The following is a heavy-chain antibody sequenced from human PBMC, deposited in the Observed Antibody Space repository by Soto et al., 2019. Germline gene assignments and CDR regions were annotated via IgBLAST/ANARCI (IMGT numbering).Heavy chain of an antibody. Sequence: SETLSLTRAVYGGSFSGYYWSWIRQPPGKGLEWIGYFYHSRSTYYNPSLKSRVTISVDTSKNQFSLKLSSVTAADTAVYYCARVGGINGFGPWGQGTVVTVSS. CDR1: GGSFSGYY. CDR2: FYHSRST. CDR3: ARVGGINGFGP. V-gene: IGHV4-34*09. J-gene: IGHJ5*02. D-gene: IGHD3-16*01.